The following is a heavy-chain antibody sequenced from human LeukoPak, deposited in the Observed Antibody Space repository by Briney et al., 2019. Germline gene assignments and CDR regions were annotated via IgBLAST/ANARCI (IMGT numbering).Heavy chain of an antibody. CDR2: MNPNSGNT. CDR3: ARRLGLRWDLQAFDI. D-gene: IGHD4-23*01. V-gene: IGHV1-8*02. Sequence: ASVKVSCKASGYTFTGYYMHWVRQAPGQGLEWMGWMNPNSGNTGYAQKFQGRVTITRNTSISTAYMELSSLRSEDTAVYYCARRLGLRWDLQAFDIWGQGTMVTVSS. J-gene: IGHJ3*02. CDR1: GYTFTGYY.